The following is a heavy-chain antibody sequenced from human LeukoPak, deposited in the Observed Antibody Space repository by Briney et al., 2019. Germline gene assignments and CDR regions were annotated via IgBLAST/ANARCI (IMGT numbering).Heavy chain of an antibody. J-gene: IGHJ3*02. CDR2: ISGSGGST. Sequence: GGTLRLSCAASGFTFSSYGMSWVRQAPGKGLEWVSAISGSGGSTYYADSVKGRFTISRDNSKNTLYLQMNSLRAEDTAVYYCAKLLHYDSSGYFETDAFDIWGRGTMVTVSS. CDR3: AKLLHYDSSGYFETDAFDI. CDR1: GFTFSSYG. V-gene: IGHV3-23*01. D-gene: IGHD3-22*01.